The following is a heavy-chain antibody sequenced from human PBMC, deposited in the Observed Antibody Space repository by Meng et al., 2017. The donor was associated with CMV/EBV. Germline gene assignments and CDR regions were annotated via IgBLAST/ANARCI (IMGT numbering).Heavy chain of an antibody. Sequence: GGSLRLSCAASGFTFSGSAMPWVRQPSGKGLEWVGRIRSKANSYATAYAASVKGRFTISRDDSKNTAYLQMNSMKTEDTAVYYCTVRIAVAGTIDYWGQGTLVTVSS. V-gene: IGHV3-73*01. CDR2: IRSKANSYAT. D-gene: IGHD6-19*01. CDR1: GFTFSGSA. CDR3: TVRIAVAGTIDY. J-gene: IGHJ4*02.